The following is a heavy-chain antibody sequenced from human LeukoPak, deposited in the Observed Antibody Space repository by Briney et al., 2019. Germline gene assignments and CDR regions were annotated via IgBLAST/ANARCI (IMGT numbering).Heavy chain of an antibody. V-gene: IGHV3-30*02. D-gene: IGHD3-10*01. CDR1: GFTFSSYA. Sequence: GGSLRLSCAASGFTFSSYAMHWVRQAPGKGLEWVAFIRYDGSNKYYADSVKGRFTISRDNSKNTLYLQMNSLRAEDTAVYYCAKDPRTMVPEAFDIWGQGTMVTVSS. CDR2: IRYDGSNK. CDR3: AKDPRTMVPEAFDI. J-gene: IGHJ3*02.